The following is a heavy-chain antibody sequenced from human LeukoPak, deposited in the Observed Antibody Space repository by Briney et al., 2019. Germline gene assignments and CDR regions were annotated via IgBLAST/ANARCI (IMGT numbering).Heavy chain of an antibody. D-gene: IGHD6-19*01. CDR1: GGSISNYY. J-gene: IGHJ4*02. CDR2: IFYSGRT. V-gene: IGHV4-59*01. Sequence: SETLSLTCTVSGGSISNYYWSWIRQPPGKGLEWIGYIFYSGRTNYNPSLKSRVTISVDTSRNQFSLKLTSVTAADTAVYYCARGRGPSSGLYYFDYWGQGTLVTVSS. CDR3: ARGRGPSSGLYYFDY.